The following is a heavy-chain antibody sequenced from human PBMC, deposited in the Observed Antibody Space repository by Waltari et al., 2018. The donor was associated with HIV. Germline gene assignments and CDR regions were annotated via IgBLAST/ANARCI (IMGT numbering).Heavy chain of an antibody. CDR1: GDSISSSSFF. CDR3: ARRAVVVTAKGPFDP. D-gene: IGHD2-21*02. CDR2: ISYSGST. J-gene: IGHJ5*02. Sequence: QLQLQESGPGLVKPSETLCLTCTVSGDSISSSSFFWGWIRQPPGKGLEWIGSISYSGSTYYNPSLKSRVTISVDTSKNQFSLKLSSVTAADTAVYYCARRAVVVTAKGPFDPWGQGTLVTVSS. V-gene: IGHV4-39*01.